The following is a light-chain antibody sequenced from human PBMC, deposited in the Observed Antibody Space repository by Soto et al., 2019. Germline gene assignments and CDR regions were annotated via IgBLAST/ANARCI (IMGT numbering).Light chain of an antibody. CDR3: PQYTSHSYP. J-gene: IGKJ3*01. CDR1: QTISSG. V-gene: IGKV1-5*03. Sequence: DCPMTQSPFTLSASDGDRVTIACRASQTISSGLAWYQQKPGKAPKLLIYKASSLATGVPSRFSGSGSGTEFTLTISSLQPDDYTPYYCPQYTSHSYPLGHGANVDIK. CDR2: KAS.